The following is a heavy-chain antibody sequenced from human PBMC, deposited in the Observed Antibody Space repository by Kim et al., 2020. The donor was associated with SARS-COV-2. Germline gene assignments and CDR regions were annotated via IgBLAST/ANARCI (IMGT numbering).Heavy chain of an antibody. D-gene: IGHD5-12*01. Sequence: SGPTLVNPTQTLTLTCTFSGFSLSTSGMCVSWIRQPPGKALEWLALIDWDDDKYYSTSLKTRLTISKDTSKNQVVLTMTNMDPVDTATYYCARIRGCYSGYDYYYYGMDVWGQGTTVTVSS. V-gene: IGHV2-70*01. J-gene: IGHJ6*02. CDR2: IDWDDDK. CDR3: ARIRGCYSGYDYYYYGMDV. CDR1: GFSLSTSGMC.